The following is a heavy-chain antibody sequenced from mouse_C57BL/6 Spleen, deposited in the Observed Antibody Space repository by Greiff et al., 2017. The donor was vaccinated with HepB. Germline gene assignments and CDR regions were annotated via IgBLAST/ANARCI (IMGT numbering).Heavy chain of an antibody. CDR1: GYTFTSYN. V-gene: IGHV1-12*01. D-gene: IGHD2-4*01. J-gene: IGHJ4*01. Sequence: LQESGAELVRPGASVKMSCKASGYTFTSYNMHWVKQTPRQGLEWIGAIYPGNGDTSYNQKFQGKATLTVDKSSSTAYMQLSSLTSEDSAVYFCARGGDYDAGYAMDYWGQGTSVTVSS. CDR3: ARGGDYDAGYAMDY. CDR2: IYPGNGDT.